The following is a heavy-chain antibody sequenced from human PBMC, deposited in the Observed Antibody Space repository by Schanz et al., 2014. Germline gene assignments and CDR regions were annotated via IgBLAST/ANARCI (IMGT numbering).Heavy chain of an antibody. CDR2: ITAYNGDT. V-gene: IGHV1-18*01. D-gene: IGHD5-18*01. Sequence: QVQLVQSGAEVKKPGASAKVSCKASGYTFTSHGISWVRQPPGQGLEGRGGITAYNGDTNYALKLQGRVTMTTDTSTGTAYMELRSLRSDDTALYYCTRGGYSYALSAFDIWGQGTMVTVSA. CDR3: TRGGYSYALSAFDI. J-gene: IGHJ3*02. CDR1: GYTFTSHG.